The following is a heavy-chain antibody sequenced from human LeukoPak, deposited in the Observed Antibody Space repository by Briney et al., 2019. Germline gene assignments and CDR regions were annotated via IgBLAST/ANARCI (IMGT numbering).Heavy chain of an antibody. CDR3: ARFGTVGATEYYYYYYMDV. CDR2: IYPGNSDT. Sequence: AGESLKISCKGSGYSFTSYWIGWVRQMPGKGLEWMGIIYPGNSDTRYSPSFQGQVTVSADKSISTAYLAWSSLKASDTAMYYCARFGTVGATEYYYYYYMDVWGKGTTVTVSS. V-gene: IGHV5-51*01. J-gene: IGHJ6*03. D-gene: IGHD1-26*01. CDR1: GYSFTSYW.